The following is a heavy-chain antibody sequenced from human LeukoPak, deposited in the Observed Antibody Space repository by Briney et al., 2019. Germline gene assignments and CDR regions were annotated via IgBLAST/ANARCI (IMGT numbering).Heavy chain of an antibody. V-gene: IGHV3-23*01. D-gene: IGHD1-26*01. CDR1: GSIFSNYP. CDR3: GKYLQTTVGANDY. CDR2: ISGSGGAT. J-gene: IGHJ4*02. Sequence: GGSLRLSCAASGSIFSNYPMNWVRQAPGKGLEWVSVISGSGGATFYGDSVQGRFTISRDNSRDTLYLQMNSLTAEDTAVYYCGKYLQTTVGANDYWGQGTLVTVSS.